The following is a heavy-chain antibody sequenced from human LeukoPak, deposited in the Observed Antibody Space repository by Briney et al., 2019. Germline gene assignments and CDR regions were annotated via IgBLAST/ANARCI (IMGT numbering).Heavy chain of an antibody. CDR2: IYYSGST. CDR3: ARVRKGNYYDSSGYWSDAFDI. CDR1: GGSISSYY. D-gene: IGHD3-22*01. Sequence: SETLSLTCTVSGGSISSYYWSWIRQPPGKGLEWIGYIYYSGSTNYNPSLKSRVTISVDTSKNQFSLKLSSVTAADTAVYYCARVRKGNYYDSSGYWSDAFDIWGQGTMVTVSS. J-gene: IGHJ3*02. V-gene: IGHV4-59*12.